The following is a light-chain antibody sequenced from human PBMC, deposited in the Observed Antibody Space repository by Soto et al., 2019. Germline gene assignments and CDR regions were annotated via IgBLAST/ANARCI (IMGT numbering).Light chain of an antibody. CDR3: CSYTTSNTFV. V-gene: IGLV2-14*01. CDR2: HVT. J-gene: IGLJ1*01. CDR1: SSDVGAYNY. Sequence: QSALTQPASVSGSLGQSITISCSGTSSDVGAYNYVSWYQQYPGKAPKLMIYHVTDRPSGVSNRFSGSKSGNTASLTISGLQGEDEADYYCCSYTTSNTFVFGTGTKVTVL.